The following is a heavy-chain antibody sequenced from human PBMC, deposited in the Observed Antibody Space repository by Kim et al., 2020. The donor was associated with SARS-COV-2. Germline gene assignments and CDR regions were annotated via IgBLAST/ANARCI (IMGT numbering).Heavy chain of an antibody. J-gene: IGHJ4*02. CDR2: IWYDGSNK. CDR3: ARSWIQLWARLVY. CDR1: GFTFSSYG. V-gene: IGHV3-33*01. D-gene: IGHD5-18*01. Sequence: GGSLRLSCAASGFTFSSYGMHWVRQAPGKGLEWVAVIWYDGSNKYYADSVKGRFTISRDNSKNTLYLQMNSLRAEDTAVYYCARSWIQLWARLVYWGQGTLVTVSS.